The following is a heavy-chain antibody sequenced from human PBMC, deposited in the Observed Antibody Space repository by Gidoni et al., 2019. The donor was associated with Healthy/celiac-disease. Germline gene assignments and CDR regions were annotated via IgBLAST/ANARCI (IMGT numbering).Heavy chain of an antibody. Sequence: QVQLVESGGGVVQPGRSLRLSCAASGFTFSSYGMHWVRQAPGKGLEWVAFISYDGSNKYYADSVKGRFTISRDNSKNTLYLQMNSLRAEDTAVYYCAKGLTMVRGAYPPLGMDVWGQGTTVTVSS. V-gene: IGHV3-30*18. CDR1: GFTFSSYG. CDR3: AKGLTMVRGAYPPLGMDV. J-gene: IGHJ6*02. CDR2: ISYDGSNK. D-gene: IGHD3-10*01.